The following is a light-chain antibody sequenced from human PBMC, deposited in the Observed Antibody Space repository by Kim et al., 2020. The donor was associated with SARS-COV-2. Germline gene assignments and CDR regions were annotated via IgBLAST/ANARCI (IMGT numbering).Light chain of an antibody. V-gene: IGLV1-44*01. J-gene: IGLJ3*02. CDR3: AVWDDNLDGWL. CDR1: NSNIGSKR. Sequence: GQRVTISCDGSNSNIGSKRVNWLHQFPGTAPKLLIHGNNQRPSGVPDRFSGSKSGISASLAISGLQSEDEADYFCAVWDDNLDGWLFGGGTQLTVL. CDR2: GNN.